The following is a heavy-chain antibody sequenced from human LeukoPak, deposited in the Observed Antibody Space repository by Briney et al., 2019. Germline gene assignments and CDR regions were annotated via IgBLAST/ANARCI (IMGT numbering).Heavy chain of an antibody. CDR1: GGSISSGGYY. Sequence: PSETLSLTCTVSGGSISSGGYYWSWIRQHPGKGLEWIGYIYYSGSTYYNPSLKSRLTISVDTSKNQFSLKLSSVTAADTAVYYCARDTRRWYYDSSGYLDYWGQGTLVTVSS. V-gene: IGHV4-31*03. CDR2: IYYSGST. D-gene: IGHD3-22*01. J-gene: IGHJ4*02. CDR3: ARDTRRWYYDSSGYLDY.